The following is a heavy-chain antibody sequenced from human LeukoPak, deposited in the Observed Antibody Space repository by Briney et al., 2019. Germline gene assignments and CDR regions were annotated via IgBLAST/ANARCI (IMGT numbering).Heavy chain of an antibody. D-gene: IGHD2-2*01. CDR2: ISSSSSYI. CDR1: GFTFSSSA. J-gene: IGHJ4*02. Sequence: GGSLRLSCAASGFTFSSSAMSWVRQAPGKGLEWVSSISSSSSYIYYADSVKGRFTISRDNAKNSLYLQMNSLRAEDTAVYYCARDPPSIKDQVVPAAISNYWGQGTLVTVSS. V-gene: IGHV3-21*01. CDR3: ARDPPSIKDQVVPAAISNY.